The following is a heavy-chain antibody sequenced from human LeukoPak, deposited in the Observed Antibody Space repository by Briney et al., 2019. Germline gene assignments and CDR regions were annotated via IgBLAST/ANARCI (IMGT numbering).Heavy chain of an antibody. D-gene: IGHD3-22*01. CDR3: ARHAPLFRYDSSGYYYFDY. V-gene: IGHV4-39*01. CDR2: IYYSGST. Sequence: SETLSLTCTVSGDSISSSSYYWGWIRQPPGKGLEWIGSIYYSGSTYYNPSLKSRVTISVDTSKNQFSLKLSSVTAADTAVYYCARHAPLFRYDSSGYYYFDYWGQGTLVTVSS. J-gene: IGHJ4*02. CDR1: GDSISSSSYY.